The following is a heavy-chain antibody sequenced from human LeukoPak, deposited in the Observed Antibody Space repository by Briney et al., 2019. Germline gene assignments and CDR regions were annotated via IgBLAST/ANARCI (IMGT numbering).Heavy chain of an antibody. V-gene: IGHV3-23*01. Sequence: PGGSLRLSCAASGFTFSSYAMSWVRQAPGKGLEWVSAISGSGGSTYYADSVKGRFTISRDNSKNTLYLQMNSLRAEDPAVYYCAKVPTGYCSGGSCYLDYWGQGTLVTVSS. CDR2: ISGSGGST. CDR3: AKVPTGYCSGGSCYLDY. CDR1: GFTFSSYA. J-gene: IGHJ4*02. D-gene: IGHD2-15*01.